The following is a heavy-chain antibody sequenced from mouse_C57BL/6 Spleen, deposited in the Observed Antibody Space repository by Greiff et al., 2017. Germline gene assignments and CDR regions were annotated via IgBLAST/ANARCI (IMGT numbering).Heavy chain of an antibody. CDR3: ARRGPITTVVAPFDY. Sequence: VQLKESGPVLVKPGASVKMSCKASGYTFTDYYMNWVKQSHGKSLEWIGVINPYNGGTSYNQKFKGKATLTVEKSSSTAYMELNSLTSEDSAVYYCARRGPITTVVAPFDYWGQGTTLTVSS. J-gene: IGHJ2*01. D-gene: IGHD1-1*01. V-gene: IGHV1-19*01. CDR2: INPYNGGT. CDR1: GYTFTDYY.